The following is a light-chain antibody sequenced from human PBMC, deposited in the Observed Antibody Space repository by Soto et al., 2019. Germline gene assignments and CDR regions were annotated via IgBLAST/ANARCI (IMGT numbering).Light chain of an antibody. Sequence: QSALTQPASVSGSPGQSITISCTGTGSDVGGYNYVSWYQHHPGKAPKVMIYNVSNRSSGVSNRFSGDKSGNTASLTISGLQAEDEADYYCSSYTSASTPLVFGGGTKLTVL. CDR2: NVS. CDR1: GSDVGGYNY. J-gene: IGLJ2*01. V-gene: IGLV2-14*03. CDR3: SSYTSASTPLV.